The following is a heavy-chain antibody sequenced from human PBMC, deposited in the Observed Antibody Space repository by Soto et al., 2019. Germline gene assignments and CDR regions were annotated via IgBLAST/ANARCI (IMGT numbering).Heavy chain of an antibody. CDR1: GFSLTTSGVG. CDR2: IYWDDDK. CDR3: AHRVLRTVFGLVTTTAIYFDF. J-gene: IGHJ4*02. V-gene: IGHV2-5*02. D-gene: IGHD3-3*01. Sequence: QITLNESGPTQVKPRQTLTLTCTLSGFSLTTSGVGVGWIRQSPGKAPEWLALIYWDDDKRYSPSLKSRLTITKDTSKNQVVLIMADLDPADTATYYCAHRVLRTVFGLVTTTAIYFDFWGPGTPVAVSS.